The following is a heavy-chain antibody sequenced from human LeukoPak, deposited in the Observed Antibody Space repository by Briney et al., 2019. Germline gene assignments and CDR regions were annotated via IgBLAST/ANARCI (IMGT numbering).Heavy chain of an antibody. V-gene: IGHV4-39*07. CDR1: DGSIISSDYY. D-gene: IGHD1-1*01. CDR3: ERDCCHNRSWFDP. CDR2: ISDSGNT. J-gene: IGHJ5*02. Sequence: SETLSLTCTVSDGSIISSDYYWGWIRQPPGKGLEWIGSISDSGNTYYNPSLRSRVTISVDTSKNQFSLTVNSVTAADAAAYYCERDCCHNRSWFDPWGQGILVTVSS.